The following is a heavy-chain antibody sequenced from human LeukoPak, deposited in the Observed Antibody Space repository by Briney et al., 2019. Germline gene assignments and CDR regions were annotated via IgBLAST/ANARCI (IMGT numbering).Heavy chain of an antibody. V-gene: IGHV4-59*08. CDR1: GGSISSYY. J-gene: IGHJ4*02. Sequence: SETLSLTCTVSGGSISSYYWSWIRQPPGKGLEWMGHIYSSGSTNYNPSLKSRVTISVDTSKNQFSLKLTSVTAADTAVYYCARTYYFGSGSYHFDYWGQGTLVTVSS. CDR3: ARTYYFGSGSYHFDY. CDR2: IYSSGST. D-gene: IGHD3-10*01.